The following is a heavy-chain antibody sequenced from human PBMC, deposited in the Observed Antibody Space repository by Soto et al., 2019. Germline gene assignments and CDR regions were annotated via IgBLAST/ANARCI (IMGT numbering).Heavy chain of an antibody. CDR3: AHSIDNYYDSSGYSPFDY. CDR2: IYWDDDK. CDR1: GFSLSTSGVG. D-gene: IGHD3-22*01. V-gene: IGHV2-5*02. J-gene: IGHJ4*02. Sequence: GSGPTLVNPTQPLTLTCTFSGFSLSTSGVGVGWIRQHPGKALEWLALIYWDDDKRYSPSLKSRLTITKDTSKNQVVLTMTNMDPVDTATYYCAHSIDNYYDSSGYSPFDYWGQGTLVTVSS.